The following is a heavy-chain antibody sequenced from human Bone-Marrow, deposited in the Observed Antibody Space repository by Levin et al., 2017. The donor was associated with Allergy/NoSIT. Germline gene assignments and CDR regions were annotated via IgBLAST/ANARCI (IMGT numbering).Heavy chain of an antibody. D-gene: IGHD1-7*01. CDR2: ISVHTGNT. V-gene: IGHV1-18*01. CDR3: AREKGIGNFGLLDP. CDR1: GYTFTSYG. Sequence: PSASVKVSCKASGYTFTSYGISWVRQAPGQGLEWMGWISVHTGNTKYAQKFQGRVTMTTDTPTKEAYMELRSLRSDDTAVYFCAREKGIGNFGLLDPWGQGTLVIVSS. J-gene: IGHJ5*02.